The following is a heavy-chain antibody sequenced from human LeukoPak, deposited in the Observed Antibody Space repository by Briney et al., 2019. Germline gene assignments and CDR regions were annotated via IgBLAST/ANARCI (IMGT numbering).Heavy chain of an antibody. V-gene: IGHV1-8*03. D-gene: IGHD4-23*01. CDR2: MNPNSGNT. J-gene: IGHJ4*02. Sequence: ASVKVSCKASGYTFTSYDINWVRQATGQGLEWMGWMNPNSGNTGYAQKFQGRVTITRNTSISTAYMELSSLRSEDTAVYYCARDPTTVVKRYFDYWGQGTLVTVSS. CDR3: ARDPTTVVKRYFDY. CDR1: GYTFTSYD.